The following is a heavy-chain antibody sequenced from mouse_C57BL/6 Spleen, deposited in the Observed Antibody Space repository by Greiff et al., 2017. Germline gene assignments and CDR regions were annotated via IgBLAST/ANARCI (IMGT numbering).Heavy chain of an antibody. CDR3: ARGDSNYGEGYYAMDY. CDR2: IWTGGGT. V-gene: IGHV2-9-1*01. Sequence: VQGVESGPGLVAPSQSLSITCTVSGFSLTSYAISWVRQPPGKGLEWLGVIWTGGGTNYNSALKSRLSISKDNSKSQVFLKMNSLQTDDTARYYCARGDSNYGEGYYAMDYWGQGTSVTVSS. D-gene: IGHD2-5*01. CDR1: GFSLTSYA. J-gene: IGHJ4*01.